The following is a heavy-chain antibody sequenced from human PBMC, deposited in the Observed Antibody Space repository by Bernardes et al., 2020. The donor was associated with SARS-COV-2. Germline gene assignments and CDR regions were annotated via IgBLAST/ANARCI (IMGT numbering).Heavy chain of an antibody. D-gene: IGHD2-8*01. CDR2: IYHSGST. V-gene: IGHV4-59*08. CDR3: VRHAKYCTNGVCQTYYYYAMDV. J-gene: IGHJ6*02. CDR1: GDSFNYYY. Sequence: SETLSLTCTVSGDSFNYYYWSWIRQPPGRGLEWIGHIYHSGSTNYDPSLKSRVSISIDTSKKQFSLKLSSVTAADTAVYYCVRHAKYCTNGVCQTYYYYAMDVWGQGTTVTVSS.